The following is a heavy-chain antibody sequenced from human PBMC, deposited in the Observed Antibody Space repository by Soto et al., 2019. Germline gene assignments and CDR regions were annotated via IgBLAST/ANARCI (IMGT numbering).Heavy chain of an antibody. D-gene: IGHD6-19*01. V-gene: IGHV3-23*01. J-gene: IGHJ1*01. CDR2: ISGSGGST. Sequence: EVQLLESGGGLVQPGGSLRLSCAASGFTFSSYAMSWVRQAPGKGLEWVSAISGSGGSTYYADSVKGRFTISRDNSKNTLNIHMDRMRPADSAVYYCAKGSHIAVDVPLAYFQHWGQGTLVTVSS. CDR1: GFTFSSYA. CDR3: AKGSHIAVDVPLAYFQH.